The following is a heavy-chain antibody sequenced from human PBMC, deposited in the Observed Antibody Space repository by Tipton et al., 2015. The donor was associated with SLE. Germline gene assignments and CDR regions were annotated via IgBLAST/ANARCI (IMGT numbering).Heavy chain of an antibody. CDR3: ARPGSPFWSGYPFDY. Sequence: LRLSCAVYGGSFSAYYWSWIRQPPGKGLGWIGEINHSGSTNYNPSLKSRVTISVDTSKNQFSLKLSSVTAADTALYYCARPGSPFWSGYPFDYWGQGTLVTVSS. V-gene: IGHV4-34*01. CDR1: GGSFSAYY. J-gene: IGHJ4*02. CDR2: INHSGST. D-gene: IGHD3-3*01.